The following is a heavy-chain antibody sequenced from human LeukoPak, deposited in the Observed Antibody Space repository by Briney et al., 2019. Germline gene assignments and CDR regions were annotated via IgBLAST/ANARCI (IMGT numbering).Heavy chain of an antibody. J-gene: IGHJ6*03. V-gene: IGHV1-18*01. CDR3: ARSQTPLGSYSSYYYMDV. Sequence: ASVKVSCKASGYTFTSYGISWVRQAPGQGLEWMGWINAYNGNTNYAQKLQGRVTMTTDTSTSTAYMELRSLRSDDTAVYHCARSQTPLGSYSSYYYMDVWGKGTTVTVSS. D-gene: IGHD1-26*01. CDR2: INAYNGNT. CDR1: GYTFTSYG.